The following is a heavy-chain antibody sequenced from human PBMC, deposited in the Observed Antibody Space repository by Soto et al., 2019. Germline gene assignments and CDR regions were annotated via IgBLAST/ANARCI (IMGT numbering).Heavy chain of an antibody. CDR1: GGSFSTYG. CDR3: ASELDPYYGGNSLSLDY. Sequence: QVQLVQSGAEVKKPGSSVKVSCKASGGSFSTYGINWVRLAPGQGLEWMGGIIPKFGTTNYAQKFRGRVTLTADESTNTAYMELNYLTSDDTAVYFSASELDPYYGGNSLSLDYWGQGTLVTVSS. D-gene: IGHD4-17*01. V-gene: IGHV1-69*13. CDR2: IIPKFGTT. J-gene: IGHJ4*02.